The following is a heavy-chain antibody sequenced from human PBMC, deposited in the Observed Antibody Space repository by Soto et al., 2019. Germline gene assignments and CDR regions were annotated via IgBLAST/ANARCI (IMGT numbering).Heavy chain of an antibody. V-gene: IGHV1-69*12. D-gene: IGHD4-17*01. CDR2: IIPIFSTA. J-gene: IGHJ6*04. CDR1: GGTFTTSA. CDR3: ARDRPRENYGGNYYYEMDV. Sequence: QVQLVQSGAEVKKPGSSVKVSCKASGGTFTTSAISWVRQAPGQGLEWMGVIIPIFSTADYAQKFQGRVTITAAESTTTAYRELSSLRSKDTAVYYCARDRPRENYGGNYYYEMDVWGKGSTVTVSS.